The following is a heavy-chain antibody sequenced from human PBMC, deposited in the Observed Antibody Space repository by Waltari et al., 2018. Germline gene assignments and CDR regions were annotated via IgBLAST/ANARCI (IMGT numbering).Heavy chain of an antibody. CDR1: GFTFSSYS. Sequence: ASGFTFSSYSMNWVRQAPGKGLEWVSSISSSSSYIYYADSVKGRFTISRDNAKNSLYLQMNSLRAEDTAVYYCARGGVAGTIDYWGQGTLVTVSS. D-gene: IGHD6-19*01. V-gene: IGHV3-21*01. J-gene: IGHJ4*02. CDR2: ISSSSSYI. CDR3: ARGGVAGTIDY.